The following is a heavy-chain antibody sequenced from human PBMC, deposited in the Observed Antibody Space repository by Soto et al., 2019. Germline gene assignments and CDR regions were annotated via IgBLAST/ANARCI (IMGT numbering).Heavy chain of an antibody. CDR1: GGTFSSYA. J-gene: IGHJ6*02. CDR2: IISIFGTA. CDR3: ARHVTAAGYYYGMDV. D-gene: IGHD2-2*01. V-gene: IGHV1-69*12. Sequence: QVQLVQSGAEVKKPGSSVKVSCKASGGTFSSYAISWVRQAPGQGLEWMGGIISIFGTANYAQKFQGRVTVTADESTSTAYMELSSLRSENTAVYYCARHVTAAGYYYGMDVWGQGTTVTVSS.